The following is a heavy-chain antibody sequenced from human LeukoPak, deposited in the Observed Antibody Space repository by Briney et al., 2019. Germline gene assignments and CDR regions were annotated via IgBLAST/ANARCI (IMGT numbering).Heavy chain of an antibody. J-gene: IGHJ3*02. D-gene: IGHD1-1*01. CDR2: ISSTSSTI. Sequence: GGSLRLSCAASGFTFSDYYMSWIRQAPGKGLEWVSYISSTSSTIDYSDSVKGRFTISRDNAKNSLYLQMNSLRAEDTAVYYCAREPLYNWNGYGTFEIWGQGTMVIVSS. V-gene: IGHV3-11*01. CDR3: AREPLYNWNGYGTFEI. CDR1: GFTFSDYY.